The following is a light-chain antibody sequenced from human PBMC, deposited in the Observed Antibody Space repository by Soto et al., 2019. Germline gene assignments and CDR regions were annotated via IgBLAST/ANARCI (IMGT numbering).Light chain of an antibody. V-gene: IGKV3-20*01. CDR2: GTS. Sequence: EVVLTQSPGTLSLSPGERAILSCRASQSVNSGYLAWYQQKPGQAPRLLIYGTSIRAAGIPDRFSGSGSGTDLTLTISRLEPEDFAVYSCQQYLASPPWTFGQGNKVE. J-gene: IGKJ1*01. CDR3: QQYLASPPWT. CDR1: QSVNSGY.